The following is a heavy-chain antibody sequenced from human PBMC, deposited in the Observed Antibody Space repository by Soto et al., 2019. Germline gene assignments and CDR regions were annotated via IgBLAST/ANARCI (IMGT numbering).Heavy chain of an antibody. V-gene: IGHV3-74*01. J-gene: IGHJ4*02. D-gene: IGHD5-12*01. CDR1: GFTFSSYW. Sequence: PGESLTLSCAASGFTFSSYWMHWVRQAPGKGLVWVSRIKGDGSETNYADSVKGRFTISRDNAKNTLYLQLNSLRAEDTAVYYCLRGNSGYGNFDYWGQGTRVTVSS. CDR2: IKGDGSET. CDR3: LRGNSGYGNFDY.